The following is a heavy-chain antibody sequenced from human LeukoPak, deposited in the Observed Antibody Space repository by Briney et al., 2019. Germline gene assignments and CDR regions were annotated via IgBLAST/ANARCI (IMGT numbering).Heavy chain of an antibody. V-gene: IGHV3-33*06. CDR3: AKESDDSSGYYSDFDY. CDR2: IWYDGSNK. CDR1: GFTFSSYG. J-gene: IGHJ4*02. Sequence: GGSLRLSXAASGFTFSSYGMHWVRQAPGKGLEWVAVIWYDGSNKYYADSVKGRFTISRDNSKNTLYLQMNSLRAEDTAVYYCAKESDDSSGYYSDFDYWGQGTLVTVSS. D-gene: IGHD3-22*01.